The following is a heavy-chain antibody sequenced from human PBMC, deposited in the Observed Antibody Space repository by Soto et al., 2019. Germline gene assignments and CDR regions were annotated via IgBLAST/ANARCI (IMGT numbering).Heavy chain of an antibody. Sequence: SETLSLTCTVPGGSISSYYWSWIRQPAGKGLEWIGRIYTSGSTNYNPSLKSRVTMSVDTSKNQFSLKLSSVTAADTAVYYCAREDIVVGWNWFDPWGQGTLVTVSS. CDR2: IYTSGST. CDR3: AREDIVVGWNWFDP. CDR1: GGSISSYY. D-gene: IGHD2-2*01. J-gene: IGHJ5*02. V-gene: IGHV4-4*07.